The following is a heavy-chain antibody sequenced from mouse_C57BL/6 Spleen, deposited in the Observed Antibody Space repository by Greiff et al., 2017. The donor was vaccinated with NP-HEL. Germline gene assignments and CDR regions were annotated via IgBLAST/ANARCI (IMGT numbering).Heavy chain of an antibody. J-gene: IGHJ1*03. D-gene: IGHD1-1*01. CDR3: ARYYYYGSSYRYFDV. V-gene: IGHV1-72*01. CDR2: IDPNSGGT. CDR1: GYTFTSYW. Sequence: QVQLQQPGAELVKPGASVKLSCKASGYTFTSYWMHWVKQRPGRGLEWIGRIDPNSGGTKYNEKFKSKATLTVDKPSSTAYMQLSILTSEDSAVYYCARYYYYGSSYRYFDVWGTGTTVTVSS.